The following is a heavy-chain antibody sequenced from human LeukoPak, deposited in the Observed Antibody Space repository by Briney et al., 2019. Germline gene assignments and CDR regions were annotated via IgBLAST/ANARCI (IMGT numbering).Heavy chain of an antibody. CDR2: ISYDGSNK. Sequence: PGRSLRLSCAASAFTFSSYAMHWVRQAPGKGLEWVAVISYDGSNKYYADSVKGRFTISRDNSKNTLYLQMNSLRAEHTAVYYCARERPPYYYDSSGYFGYWGQGTLVTVSS. J-gene: IGHJ4*02. D-gene: IGHD3-22*01. CDR1: AFTFSSYA. V-gene: IGHV3-30*04. CDR3: ARERPPYYYDSSGYFGY.